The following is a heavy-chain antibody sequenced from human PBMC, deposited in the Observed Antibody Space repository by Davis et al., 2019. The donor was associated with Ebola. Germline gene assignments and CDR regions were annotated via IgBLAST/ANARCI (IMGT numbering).Heavy chain of an antibody. V-gene: IGHV1-18*01. CDR3: AKDLVFRLLYWCDGMDV. Sequence: ASVKVSCKASGYTFTSYGISWVRQAPGQGLEWMGWISAYNGNTNYAQKLQGRVTMTTDTSTSTAYMELRSLRSDDTAVYYCAKDLVFRLLYWCDGMDVWGQGTTVTVS. CDR1: GYTFTSYG. D-gene: IGHD2-8*02. J-gene: IGHJ6*02. CDR2: ISAYNGNT.